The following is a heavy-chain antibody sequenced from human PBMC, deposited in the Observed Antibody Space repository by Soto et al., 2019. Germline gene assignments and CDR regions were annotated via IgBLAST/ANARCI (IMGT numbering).Heavy chain of an antibody. V-gene: IGHV3-48*03. Sequence: PGGSLRLSCAAPGYTFSNHEMNWIRQAPGKGLEWVAYISSGGKTTYYADSLKGRFTISRDNDKNSLSLEMNGLRDEDTAMYYCARVGDKFYGLDFWGQGTRVTVSS. CDR1: GYTFSNHE. CDR3: ARVGDKFYGLDF. J-gene: IGHJ4*02. D-gene: IGHD2-21*02. CDR2: ISSGGKTT.